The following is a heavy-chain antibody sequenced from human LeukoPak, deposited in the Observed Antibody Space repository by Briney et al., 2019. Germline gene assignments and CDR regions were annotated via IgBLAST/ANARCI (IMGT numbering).Heavy chain of an antibody. CDR2: IYYSGNT. Sequence: KASETLSLTCTVSGDSVSSSSYYWGWIRQAPDKGLEWIGSIYYSGNTYYNPSLKSRVTISVDTSKNQFSLKLNSVTAADTAVYYCARHFGSAVGLGGSGNWFDPWGQGTLVTVSS. D-gene: IGHD3-16*01. CDR3: ARHFGSAVGLGGSGNWFDP. V-gene: IGHV4-39*01. J-gene: IGHJ5*02. CDR1: GDSVSSSSYY.